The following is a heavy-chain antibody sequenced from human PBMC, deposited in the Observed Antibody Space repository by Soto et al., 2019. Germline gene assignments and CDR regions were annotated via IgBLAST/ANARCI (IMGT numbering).Heavy chain of an antibody. V-gene: IGHV3-9*01. CDR2: ISWDGDTS. D-gene: IGHD3-10*01. CDR3: AKDIGGGRGYYFDY. CDR1: GFTFDDYA. Sequence: EVQLVESGGGLVQPGGSLRLSCAASGFTFDDYAIHWVRQAPGKGLEWVSGISWDGDTSGYADSVRGRLTISRDNAKRSLYLQMSTLRVEDTALYYCAKDIGGGRGYYFDYWGQGTLVTVSS. J-gene: IGHJ4*02.